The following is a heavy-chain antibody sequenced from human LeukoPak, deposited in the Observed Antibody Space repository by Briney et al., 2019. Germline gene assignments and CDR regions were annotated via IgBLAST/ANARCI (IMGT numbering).Heavy chain of an antibody. Sequence: PGGSLRLSCAASGFTFSSYGMSWVRQAPGKGLEWVSAISGSGGSTYYADSVKGRFTISRDNSKNTLYLQMNSLRAEDTAVYYCAKYLRYGLNYGSGSFPNWFDPWGQGTLVTVSS. D-gene: IGHD3-10*01. J-gene: IGHJ5*02. CDR2: ISGSGGST. V-gene: IGHV3-23*01. CDR1: GFTFSSYG. CDR3: AKYLRYGLNYGSGSFPNWFDP.